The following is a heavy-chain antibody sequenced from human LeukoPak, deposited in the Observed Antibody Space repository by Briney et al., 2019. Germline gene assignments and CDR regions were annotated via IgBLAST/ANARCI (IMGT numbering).Heavy chain of an antibody. D-gene: IGHD2-2*01. CDR3: ATPIVVVPAATGHAFDI. J-gene: IGHJ3*02. V-gene: IGHV3-30*02. CDR1: GFTFSSYG. CDR2: IRYDGSNK. Sequence: GGSLRLSCAASGFTFSSYGMHWVRQAPGKGLEWVAFIRYDGSNKYYADSVKGRFTISRDNSKNTLYLQMNSLRAEDTAVYYCATPIVVVPAATGHAFDIWGQGTMVTVSS.